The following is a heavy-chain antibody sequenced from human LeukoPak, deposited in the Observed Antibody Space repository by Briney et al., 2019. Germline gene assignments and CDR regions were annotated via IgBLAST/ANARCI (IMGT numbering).Heavy chain of an antibody. CDR1: GYTFTGYY. Sequence: GASVKVSCKASGYTFTGYYMHWVRQAPGQGLEWMGWINPNSGGTNYAQKLQGRVTMTTDTSTSPAYMELRSLRSDDTAVYYCARDVMVRGVIRALLFWGQGTLVTVSS. CDR2: INPNSGGT. J-gene: IGHJ4*02. D-gene: IGHD3-10*01. CDR3: ARDVMVRGVIRALLF. V-gene: IGHV1-2*02.